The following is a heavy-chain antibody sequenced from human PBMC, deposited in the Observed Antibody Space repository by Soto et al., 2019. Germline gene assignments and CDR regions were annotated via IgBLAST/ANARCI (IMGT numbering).Heavy chain of an antibody. D-gene: IGHD3-22*01. CDR3: ARTYDSSGYGFDY. CDR1: GGSISNGGYY. Sequence: PSETLSLTCTVSGGSISNGGYYWSWIRQHPGTGLEWIGYIYYSGSTYYNPSLKSRVTISVDTSKNQFSLKLSSVTAADTAVYYGARTYDSSGYGFDYWGQGTLVTVSS. CDR2: IYYSGST. J-gene: IGHJ4*02. V-gene: IGHV4-31*03.